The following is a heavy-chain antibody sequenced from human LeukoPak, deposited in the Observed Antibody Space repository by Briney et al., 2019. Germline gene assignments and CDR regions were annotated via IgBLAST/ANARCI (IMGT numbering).Heavy chain of an antibody. CDR3: ARDHGSGSLGDYYYGMDV. V-gene: IGHV3-21*01. D-gene: IGHD3-10*01. CDR1: GFTFSSYS. CDR2: ISSSSSYI. J-gene: IGHJ6*02. Sequence: TGGSLRLSCAASGFTFSSYSMNWVRQAPGKGLEWVSSISSSSSYIYYADSVKGRFTISRDNAKNSLYLQMNGLRAEDTAVYYCARDHGSGSLGDYYYGMDVWGQGTTVTVSS.